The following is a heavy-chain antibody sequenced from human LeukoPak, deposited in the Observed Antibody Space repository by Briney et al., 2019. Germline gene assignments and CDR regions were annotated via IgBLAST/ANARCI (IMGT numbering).Heavy chain of an antibody. CDR1: GYSISSGYY. Sequence: SETLSLTCTVSGYSISSGYYWGWIRQPPGKGLEWIGSIYHSGSTYYNPSLKSRVTISVDTSKNQFSLKLSSVTAADTAVYYCARGSGSYFLDYWGQGTLVTVSS. D-gene: IGHD1-26*01. V-gene: IGHV4-38-2*02. J-gene: IGHJ4*02. CDR2: IYHSGST. CDR3: ARGSGSYFLDY.